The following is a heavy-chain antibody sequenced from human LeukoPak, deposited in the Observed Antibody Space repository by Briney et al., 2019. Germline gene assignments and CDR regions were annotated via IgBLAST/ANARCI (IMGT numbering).Heavy chain of an antibody. CDR3: ARRGRGVVPAVNWFDP. D-gene: IGHD2-2*01. J-gene: IGHJ5*02. CDR1: GGSISSSNW. V-gene: IGHV4-4*02. Sequence: SETLSLTCAVSGGSISSSNWWSWVRQPPGKGLEWIGEIYHSGSTNYNPSLKSRVTISVDKSKNQFSLKLRSVTAADTAVYYCARRGRGVVPAVNWFDPWGQGTLVTVSS. CDR2: IYHSGST.